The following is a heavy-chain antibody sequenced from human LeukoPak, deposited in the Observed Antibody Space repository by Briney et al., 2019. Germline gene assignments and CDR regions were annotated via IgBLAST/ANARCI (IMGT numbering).Heavy chain of an antibody. J-gene: IGHJ4*02. D-gene: IGHD3-3*01. V-gene: IGHV3-7*01. CDR3: ARVTYYDFWSGYYHY. CDR2: IKQDGSEK. Sequence: GGSLRLSCAASGFTSSSYWMSWVRQAPGKGLEWVANIKQDGSEKYYVDSVKGRFTISRDNAKNSLYLQMNSLRAEDTAVYYCARVTYYDFWSGYYHYWGQGTLVTVSS. CDR1: GFTSSSYW.